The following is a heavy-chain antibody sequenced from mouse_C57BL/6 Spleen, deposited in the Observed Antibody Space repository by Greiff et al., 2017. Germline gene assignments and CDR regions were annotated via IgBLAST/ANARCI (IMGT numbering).Heavy chain of an antibody. Sequence: EVKLMESGPGLVKPSQSLSLTCSVTGYSITSGYYWNWIRQFPGNKLEWMGYISYDGSNNYNPSLKNRISITRDTSKNQFFLKLNSVTTEDTATYYCARDGDSMDYCGQGTSVTVSS. CDR2: ISYDGSN. CDR3: ARDGDSMDY. J-gene: IGHJ4*01. V-gene: IGHV3-6*01. CDR1: GYSITSGYY.